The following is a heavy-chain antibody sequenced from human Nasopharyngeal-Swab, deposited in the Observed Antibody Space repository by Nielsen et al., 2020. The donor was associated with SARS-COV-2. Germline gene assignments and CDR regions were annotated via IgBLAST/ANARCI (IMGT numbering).Heavy chain of an antibody. J-gene: IGHJ6*02. V-gene: IGHV3-30*03. CDR3: ARGHPYYGMDV. CDR1: GFTFSSYG. CDR2: ISYDGSNK. Sequence: GSLRLSCAASGFTFSSYGMHWVRQAPGKGLEWVAVISYDGSNKYYADSVKGRFTISRDNSKNTLYLQMNSLRAEDTAVYYCARGHPYYGMDVWGQGTTATVSS.